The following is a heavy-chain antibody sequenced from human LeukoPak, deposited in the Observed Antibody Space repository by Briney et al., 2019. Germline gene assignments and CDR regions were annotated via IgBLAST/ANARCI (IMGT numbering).Heavy chain of an antibody. D-gene: IGHD2-8*01. CDR3: ARFKGYCTNGVCYGLYFDY. J-gene: IGHJ4*02. Sequence: GGSLRLPCAASGFTLSSYWMSWVRQAPGKGLEWVANIKQDGSEKYYVDSVKGRFTISRDNAKNSLYLQMNSLRAEDTAVYYCARFKGYCTNGVCYGLYFDYWGQGTLVTVSS. CDR1: GFTLSSYW. CDR2: IKQDGSEK. V-gene: IGHV3-7*03.